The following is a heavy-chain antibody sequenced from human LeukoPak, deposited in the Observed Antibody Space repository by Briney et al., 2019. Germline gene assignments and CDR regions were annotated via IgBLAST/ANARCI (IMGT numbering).Heavy chain of an antibody. J-gene: IGHJ4*02. Sequence: GGSLRLSCAASGFXVSSNYIDWVRQAPGTGLEWVSVIYGGGSTNYVGSVKGRFTISRDNSKNTLYLQMNSLRTEDTAVYYCAHISSSWPDYWGQGTLVTVS. D-gene: IGHD6-13*01. V-gene: IGHV3-53*01. CDR2: IYGGGST. CDR1: GFXVSSNY. CDR3: AHISSSWPDY.